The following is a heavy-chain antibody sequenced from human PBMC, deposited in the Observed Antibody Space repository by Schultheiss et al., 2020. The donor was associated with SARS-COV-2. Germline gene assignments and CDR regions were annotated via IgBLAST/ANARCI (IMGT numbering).Heavy chain of an antibody. J-gene: IGHJ4*02. CDR2: IYYSGST. V-gene: IGHV4-59*08. Sequence: SETLSLTCAVYGGSFSGYYWSWIRQPPGKGLEWIGYIYYSGSTNYNPSLKSRVTISVDTSKNQFSLKLSSVTAADTAVYYCARLAAVKLVGYWGQGTLVTVSS. CDR3: ARLAAVKLVGY. CDR1: GGSFSGYY. D-gene: IGHD3-16*01.